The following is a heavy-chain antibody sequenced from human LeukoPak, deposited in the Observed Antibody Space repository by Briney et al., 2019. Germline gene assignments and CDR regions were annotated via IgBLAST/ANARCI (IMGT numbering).Heavy chain of an antibody. V-gene: IGHV1-2*02. CDR1: GYSFSDYF. CDR3: ARAVRRPAIAATPGTGNY. D-gene: IGHD2-15*01. J-gene: IGHJ4*02. CDR2: INPNSGGK. Sequence: ASVKVSCKASGYSFSDYFMHWVRQAPGQGLEWMGWINPNSGGKNYEQNFQGRVTMTRDTSISTAYMELSRLTSDDTAVYYCARAVRRPAIAATPGTGNYWGQGTLVIVSS.